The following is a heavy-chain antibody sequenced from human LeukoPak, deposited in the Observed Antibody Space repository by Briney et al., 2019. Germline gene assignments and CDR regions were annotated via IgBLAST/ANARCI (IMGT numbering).Heavy chain of an antibody. CDR2: IYHSGST. CDR3: ARARWMYDYGDYGYGMDV. J-gene: IGHJ6*02. CDR1: GGSISSGGYP. V-gene: IGHV4-30-2*01. Sequence: SETLSLTCAVSGGSISSGGYPWSWIRQPPGKGLEWIGYIYHSGSTYYNPSLKSRVTISVDRSKNQFSLKLSSVTAADTAVYYCARARWMYDYGDYGYGMDVWGQGTTVTVSS. D-gene: IGHD4-17*01.